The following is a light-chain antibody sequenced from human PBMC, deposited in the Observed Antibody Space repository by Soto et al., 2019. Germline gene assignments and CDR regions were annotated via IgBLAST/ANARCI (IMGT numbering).Light chain of an antibody. CDR1: SSNIGAGYD. V-gene: IGLV1-40*01. Sequence: QSVLTQPPSVSGAPGQRVTISCTGRSSNIGAGYDVHWYQQLPGTAPKLLIYGNSNRPSGVPDRFSGSKSGTPASLAITGLQAEDEADYYCQSYDSSLSGYVFGTGTKVTVL. CDR2: GNS. J-gene: IGLJ1*01. CDR3: QSYDSSLSGYV.